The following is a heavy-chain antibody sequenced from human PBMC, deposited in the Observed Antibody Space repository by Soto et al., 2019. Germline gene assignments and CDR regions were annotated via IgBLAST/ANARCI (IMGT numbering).Heavy chain of an antibody. J-gene: IGHJ6*02. Sequence: SETLSLTCTVSGGSISSGGYYWSWIRQHPGKGLEWIGIIFHSGDTSYNPSLKSRVIMAKDTSRSQFSLIVSSVTAADTAVYYCARDTDSSSWYGNYYYGMDVWGQGTTVTVSS. V-gene: IGHV4-31*02. CDR3: ARDTDSSSWYGNYYYGMDV. D-gene: IGHD6-13*01. CDR1: GGSISSGGYY. CDR2: IFHSGDT.